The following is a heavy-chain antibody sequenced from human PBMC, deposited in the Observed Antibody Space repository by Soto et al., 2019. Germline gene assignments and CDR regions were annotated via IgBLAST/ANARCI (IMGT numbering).Heavy chain of an antibody. J-gene: IGHJ4*02. V-gene: IGHV4-39*01. CDR2: IYYSGST. D-gene: IGHD3-22*01. CDR1: GGSIGSSSYY. Sequence: SETLSLTCTVSGGSIGSSSYYWGWIRQPPGKGLEWIGNIYYSGSTYYNPSLKSRVTISVDTSKNQFSLKLSSVTAADTAVYYCMLGSGWKDFDYWGQGTLVTVSS. CDR3: MLGSGWKDFDY.